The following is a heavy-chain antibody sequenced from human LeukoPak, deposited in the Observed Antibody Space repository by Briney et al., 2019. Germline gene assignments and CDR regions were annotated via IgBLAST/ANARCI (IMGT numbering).Heavy chain of an antibody. CDR3: ATRPIHNWFDP. J-gene: IGHJ5*02. V-gene: IGHV3-11*04. Sequence: LSLTCAVYGGSFSGYYWSWIRQPPGKGLEWVSYISSSSSTIYYADSVKGRFTISRDNAKNSLYLQMNSLRAEDTAVYYCATRPIHNWFDPWGQGTLVTVSS. CDR1: GGSFSGYY. CDR2: ISSSSSTI.